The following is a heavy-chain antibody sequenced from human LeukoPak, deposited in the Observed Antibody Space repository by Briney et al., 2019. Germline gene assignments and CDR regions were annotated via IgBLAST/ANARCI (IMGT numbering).Heavy chain of an antibody. Sequence: SETLSLTCTVSGGSTSGRYWTWIRQPPGKGLEWIGYIHYDGRTNYNSSFKSRVIISLDTFNNQFSLNLKSVTAADTAAYYCARLVNYGYSDYWGQGTLVTVSS. V-gene: IGHV4-59*11. J-gene: IGHJ4*02. D-gene: IGHD3-22*01. CDR3: ARLVNYGYSDY. CDR2: IHYDGRT. CDR1: GGSTSGRY.